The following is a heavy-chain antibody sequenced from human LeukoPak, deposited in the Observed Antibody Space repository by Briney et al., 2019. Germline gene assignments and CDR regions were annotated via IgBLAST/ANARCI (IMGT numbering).Heavy chain of an antibody. J-gene: IGHJ4*02. D-gene: IGHD5-24*01. CDR1: GGSISSYY. Sequence: SETLSLTCTVSGGSISSYYWSWIRQPPGKGLEWIGYIYTSGSTNYNPSLKSRVTISVDTSKNQFSLKLSSVTAADTAVYYCARRTVRDGPLDYWGQGTLVTVSS. CDR3: ARRTVRDGPLDY. V-gene: IGHV4-4*09. CDR2: IYTSGST.